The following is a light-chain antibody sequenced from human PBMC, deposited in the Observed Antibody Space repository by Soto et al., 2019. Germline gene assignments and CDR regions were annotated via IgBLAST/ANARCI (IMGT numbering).Light chain of an antibody. CDR3: LQHNTYPRT. CDR2: ATS. J-gene: IGKJ1*01. CDR1: QGIGTD. V-gene: IGKV1-17*01. Sequence: DIQMTQSPSSLSASVGDRVTITCRASQGIGTDLGWYQQKPGKAPKRLIYATSSLQSGVPPRFSDSGSGTEFTLTISSLQPEDFATYFCLQHNTYPRTFGQGTKVEIK.